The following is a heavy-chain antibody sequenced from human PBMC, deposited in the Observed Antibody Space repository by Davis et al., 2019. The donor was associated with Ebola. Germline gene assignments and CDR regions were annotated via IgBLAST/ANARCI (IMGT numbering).Heavy chain of an antibody. CDR3: ATVTKWELFRFDY. J-gene: IGHJ4*02. CDR1: GFTFNKYW. Sequence: GESLKISCAASGFTFNKYWMTWVRQAPGKGLEWVAVIWYDGSNKYYADSVKGRFTISRDNSKNTLYLQMNSLKVEDTAVYYCATVTKWELFRFDYWGQGTLVTVSS. D-gene: IGHD1-26*01. V-gene: IGHV3-33*07. CDR2: IWYDGSNK.